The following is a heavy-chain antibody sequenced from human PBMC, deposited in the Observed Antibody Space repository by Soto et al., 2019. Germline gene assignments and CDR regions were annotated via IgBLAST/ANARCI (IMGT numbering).Heavy chain of an antibody. CDR1: GGTFSGYA. J-gene: IGHJ6*02. D-gene: IGHD6-6*01. Sequence: QAQLMQSGAEVKKPGSSVKVSCKASGGTFSGYAISWVRQAPGQGLEWMGGIIPVLGITNYAQKFQGRITIAADESTGTAHMDLRSLSSEDTAVYYCAKDRVKYSISSGLDVWGQGTTVTVSS. CDR2: IIPVLGIT. V-gene: IGHV1-69*01. CDR3: AKDRVKYSISSGLDV.